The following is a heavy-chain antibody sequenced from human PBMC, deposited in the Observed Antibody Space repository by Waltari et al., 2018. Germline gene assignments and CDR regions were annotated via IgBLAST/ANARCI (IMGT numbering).Heavy chain of an antibody. CDR3: ARGEYYYDSSGYLDY. CDR2: IKQDGSEK. D-gene: IGHD3-22*01. CDR1: GFTFSSYW. Sequence: EVQLVESGGGLVQPGGSLRLSCAASGFTFSSYWMSWFRQAPGKGLEWVANIKQDGSEKYYVDSVKGRFTISRDNAKNSLYLQMNSLRAEDTAVYYCARGEYYYDSSGYLDYWGQGTLVTVSS. V-gene: IGHV3-7*01. J-gene: IGHJ4*02.